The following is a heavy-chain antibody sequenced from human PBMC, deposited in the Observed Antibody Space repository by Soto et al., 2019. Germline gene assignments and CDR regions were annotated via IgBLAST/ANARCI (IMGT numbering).Heavy chain of an antibody. CDR3: ARKDDGGMHX. CDR1: TYSLSPYY. CDR2: ICLSGNS. J-gene: IGHJ6*02. V-gene: IGHV4-38-2*01. D-gene: IGHD1-1*01. Sequence: PSETLSLTFVISTYSLSPYYWGWIRQSPGKGLEWVWRICLSGNSHCKPALKSRITLSIETSKNLLSLNVTSVIAADTAVYYCARKDDGGMHXWGQVTTVTVS.